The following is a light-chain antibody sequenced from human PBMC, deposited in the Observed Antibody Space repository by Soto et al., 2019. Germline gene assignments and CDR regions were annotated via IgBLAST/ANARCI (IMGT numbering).Light chain of an antibody. CDR3: SAYTSSTTYV. Sequence: QSALTQPASVSGSPGQAITISCSGTSSDVGAFNYVSWYQQHPGKAPKLMIYDVSNRPSGVSNRFSGSKSGHTASLTISGLQAEDEAEYYCSAYTSSTTYVFGTGTKLTVL. J-gene: IGLJ1*01. V-gene: IGLV2-14*03. CDR2: DVS. CDR1: SSDVGAFNY.